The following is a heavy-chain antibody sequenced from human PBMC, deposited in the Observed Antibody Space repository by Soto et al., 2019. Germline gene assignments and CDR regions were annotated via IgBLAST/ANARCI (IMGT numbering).Heavy chain of an antibody. Sequence: QVQLVQSGTEVKKPGSAVKVSCKASGGTFSKYAISWVRQAAGQGLEWMGGIIPVSGTAIYAQKFQGRVTITADEATSRTYMELSSLRSEDTAVFFCVRGRYCSGTTCKPYYYGMDVWGQGTTVAVSS. J-gene: IGHJ6*02. V-gene: IGHV1-69*12. D-gene: IGHD2-15*01. CDR2: IIPVSGTA. CDR3: VRGRYCSGTTCKPYYYGMDV. CDR1: GGTFSKYA.